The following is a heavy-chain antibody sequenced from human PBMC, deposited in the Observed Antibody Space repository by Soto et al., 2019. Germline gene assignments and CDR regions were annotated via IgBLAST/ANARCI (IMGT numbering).Heavy chain of an antibody. Sequence: QVQLRESGPGLVKPSQTLSLTCTVSGGSISSGDYYWSWIRQPPGKGLEWIGYIYYSGSTYYNPSLKSRVTISVDTSKNQFSLKLSSVAAADTAVYYCARDRTGYCISTSCSDWGQGTLVTVSS. D-gene: IGHD2-2*01. V-gene: IGHV4-30-4*01. CDR3: ARDRTGYCISTSCSD. J-gene: IGHJ4*02. CDR1: GGSISSGDYY. CDR2: IYYSGST.